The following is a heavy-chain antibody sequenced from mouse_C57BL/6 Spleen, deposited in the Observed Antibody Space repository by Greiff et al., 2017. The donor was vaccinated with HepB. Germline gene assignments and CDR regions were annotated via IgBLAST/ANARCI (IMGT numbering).Heavy chain of an antibody. CDR2: INPNNGGT. Sequence: VQLKESGPELVKPGASVKIPCKASGYTFTDYNMDWVKQSHGKSLEWIGDINPNNGGTIYNQKFKGKATLTVDKSSSTAYMELRSLTSEDTAVYYCARYDDWFAYWGQGTLVTVSA. J-gene: IGHJ3*01. CDR1: GYTFTDYN. CDR3: ARYDDWFAY. D-gene: IGHD2-3*01. V-gene: IGHV1-18*01.